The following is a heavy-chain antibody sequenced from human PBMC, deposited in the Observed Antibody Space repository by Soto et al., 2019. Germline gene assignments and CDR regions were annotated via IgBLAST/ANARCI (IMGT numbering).Heavy chain of an antibody. Sequence: QAPLVQSGAEVKKPGASVKVSCKASGYVFDAYAMHWVRQAPGQRLEWMGWINPGSGDTKFSQKFQGRVTFTRDTSARTAYMEVSSLRSEDTGIYFCARETGAWSQDVFDVWGQGTLVTVSS. J-gene: IGHJ3*01. CDR1: GYVFDAYA. CDR2: INPGSGDT. V-gene: IGHV1-3*01. CDR3: ARETGAWSQDVFDV.